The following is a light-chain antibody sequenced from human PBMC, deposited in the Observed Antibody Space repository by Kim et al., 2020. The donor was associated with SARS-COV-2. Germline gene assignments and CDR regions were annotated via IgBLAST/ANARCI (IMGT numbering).Light chain of an antibody. J-gene: IGKJ2*01. CDR3: QQYATYPYT. CDR1: QGINHS. CDR2: DAS. V-gene: IGKV1-16*02. Sequence: SASVGDRVTITCRASQGINHSLAWFQQKAGEAPKSLIYDASSLHSGVPSKFSGSGSGTDFTLTISSLQPEDFATYYCQQYATYPYTFGQGTKLEI.